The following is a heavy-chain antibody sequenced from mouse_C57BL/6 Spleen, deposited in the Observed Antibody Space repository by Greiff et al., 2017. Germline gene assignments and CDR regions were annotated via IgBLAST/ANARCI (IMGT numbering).Heavy chain of an antibody. CDR2: IHPNSGST. CDR3: ARRGIYYDYDGAWFAY. V-gene: IGHV1-64*01. J-gene: IGHJ3*01. CDR1: GYTFTSYW. Sequence: VQLQQPGAELVKPGASVKLSCKASGYTFTSYWMHWVKQRPGQGLEWIGMIHPNSGSTNYNEKFKSKATLTVDKSSSTAYMQLSSLTSEDSAVYYCARRGIYYDYDGAWFAYWGQGTLVTVSA. D-gene: IGHD2-4*01.